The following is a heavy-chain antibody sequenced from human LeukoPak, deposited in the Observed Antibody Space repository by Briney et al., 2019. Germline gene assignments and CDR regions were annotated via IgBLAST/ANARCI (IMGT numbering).Heavy chain of an antibody. Sequence: SETLSLTCTVSGVSLNNYYWSWIRQPPGKGLEWIGYISYTGITNYSPSLQSRATISVDTSKNQFSLGLTSVTAADTAVYYCARGNSGPDYWGQGTLVTVSS. J-gene: IGHJ4*02. CDR1: GVSLNNYY. CDR3: ARGNSGPDY. CDR2: ISYTGIT. V-gene: IGHV4-59*01. D-gene: IGHD4-23*01.